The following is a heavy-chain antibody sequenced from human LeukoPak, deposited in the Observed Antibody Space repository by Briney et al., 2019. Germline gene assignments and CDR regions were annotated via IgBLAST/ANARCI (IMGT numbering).Heavy chain of an antibody. CDR3: AKEGRSLQTY. V-gene: IGHV3-23*01. CDR2: IGGLTGGT. J-gene: IGHJ4*02. Sequence: GVLKPSCATSGFTFNRYSKNWVRQAPGKGLEWVSTIGGLTGGTYYADSLKDRFTISRDNFKNTLYLQMDSLRAEDTAVYYCAKEGRSLQTYWGQGTLVTVSS. D-gene: IGHD5-24*01. CDR1: GFTFNRYS.